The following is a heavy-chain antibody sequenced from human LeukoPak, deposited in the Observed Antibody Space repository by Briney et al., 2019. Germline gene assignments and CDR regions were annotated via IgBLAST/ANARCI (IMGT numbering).Heavy chain of an antibody. CDR2: IRKKSNGYNT. CDR3: ARVGVVVPAGMDI. J-gene: IGHJ3*02. CDR1: GFTFSDHY. Sequence: PGGSLRLSCAASGFTFSDHYMDWVRQAPGEGLEWVARIRKKSNGYNTQYAASVKGRFIISREDSRNSLYLQMNSLKTEDTAVYYRARVGVVVPAGMDIWGQGTMVTVSS. V-gene: IGHV3-72*01. D-gene: IGHD2-2*01.